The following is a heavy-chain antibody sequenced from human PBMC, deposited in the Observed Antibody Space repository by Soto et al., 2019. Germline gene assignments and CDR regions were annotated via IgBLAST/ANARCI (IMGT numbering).Heavy chain of an antibody. CDR1: GFTFSNYA. J-gene: IGHJ4*02. CDR3: ARDSSGYYFPLV. V-gene: IGHV3-30-3*01. CDR2: ISYDGPKE. D-gene: IGHD3-22*01. Sequence: QVQLVESGGGVVQPGRSLRLSCAASGFTFSNYAMHWVRQAPGKGVEWVAVISYDGPKEFYADVVQGRFTISRDNSRDPLYLQMSSPGPEDTAIYYCARDSSGYYFPLVWGQGGLVAASS.